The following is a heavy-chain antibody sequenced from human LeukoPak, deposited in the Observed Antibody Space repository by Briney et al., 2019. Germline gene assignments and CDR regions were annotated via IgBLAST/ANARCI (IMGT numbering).Heavy chain of an antibody. V-gene: IGHV1-2*02. J-gene: IGHJ5*02. CDR3: ARARSGTPNWLDP. Sequence: PEASVQVSCKASGYTFTGYYMHWVRQASGQGREWMGWINPNSGDTNYAQKFQGRVTMTRGTSISTAYMELSRLRSDDTAVYYCARARSGTPNWLDPWGQGTLVTVSS. CDR1: GYTFTGYY. CDR2: INPNSGDT.